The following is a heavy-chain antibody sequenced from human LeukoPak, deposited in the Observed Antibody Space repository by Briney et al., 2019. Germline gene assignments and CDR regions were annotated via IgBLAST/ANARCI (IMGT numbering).Heavy chain of an antibody. J-gene: IGHJ4*02. V-gene: IGHV1-69*04. CDR3: ARGAVVPAAIPFDY. Sequence: GASVTVSCKASGGTFSSYAISWVRQAPGQGLEWMGRIIPILGIANYAQKFQGRVTITGDKSTSTAYMELSSLRSEDTAVYYCARGAVVPAAIPFDYWGQGTLVTVSS. CDR2: IIPILGIA. CDR1: GGTFSSYA. D-gene: IGHD2-2*01.